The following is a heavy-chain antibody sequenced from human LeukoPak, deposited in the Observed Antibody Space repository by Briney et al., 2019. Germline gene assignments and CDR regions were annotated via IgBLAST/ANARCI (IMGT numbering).Heavy chain of an antibody. D-gene: IGHD3-22*01. CDR1: GGTFSSYA. CDR2: IIPIFGTA. CDR3: ATPNYYDSSGYVY. V-gene: IGHV1-69*05. Sequence: ASVKVSCKASGGTFSSYAISWVRQAPGRGLEWMGGIIPIFGTANYAQKFQGRVTITTDESTSTAYMELSSLRSEDTAVYYCATPNYYDSSGYVYWGQGTLVTVSS. J-gene: IGHJ4*02.